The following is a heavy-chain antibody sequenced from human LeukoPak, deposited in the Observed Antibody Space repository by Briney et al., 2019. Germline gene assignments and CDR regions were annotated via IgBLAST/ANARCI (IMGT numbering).Heavy chain of an antibody. CDR3: ARDDSSGYMNFDY. Sequence: ASVKVSCKASGYTFTGYYMHWVRQAPGQGLEWMGRINPDSGGTNYAQKFQGGVTMTRDTSISTAYMDLSRLRSDDTAVYYCARDDSSGYMNFDYWGQGTLVTVSS. V-gene: IGHV1-2*06. D-gene: IGHD3-22*01. CDR1: GYTFTGYY. J-gene: IGHJ4*02. CDR2: INPDSGGT.